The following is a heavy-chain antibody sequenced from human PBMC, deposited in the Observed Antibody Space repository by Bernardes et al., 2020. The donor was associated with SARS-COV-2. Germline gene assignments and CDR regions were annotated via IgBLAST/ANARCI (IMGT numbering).Heavy chain of an antibody. Sequence: SLRLSFGASAFTFSDYVIHWVRQAPGKGLEWVALVSDDGTNKYYADSVKGRFTISRDNSKSTLYLQMNSLRPEDTAVYYCARGGFGEVLAPFDYWGQGTLVTVSS. V-gene: IGHV3-30*03. CDR2: VSDDGTNK. D-gene: IGHD3-10*01. CDR1: AFTFSDYV. CDR3: ARGGFGEVLAPFDY. J-gene: IGHJ4*02.